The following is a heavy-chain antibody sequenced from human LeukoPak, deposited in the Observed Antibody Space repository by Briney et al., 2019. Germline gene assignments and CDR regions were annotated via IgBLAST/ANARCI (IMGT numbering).Heavy chain of an antibody. V-gene: IGHV4-59*01. CDR3: ARMYSYGLDFDY. D-gene: IGHD5-18*01. Sequence: SETLSLTCTVSGGSISSYYWSWIRQPPGKGLEWIGYIYYSGSTNYNPSLKSRVTISVDTSKNQFSLKLSSVTAADTAVYYCARMYSYGLDFDYWGQGTLVTVSS. CDR2: IYYSGST. CDR1: GGSISSYY. J-gene: IGHJ4*02.